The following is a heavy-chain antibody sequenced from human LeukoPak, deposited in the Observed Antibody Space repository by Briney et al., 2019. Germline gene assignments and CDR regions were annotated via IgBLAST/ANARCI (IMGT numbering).Heavy chain of an antibody. CDR2: IYYSGST. Sequence: PSETLSLTCTVSGGSISSYYWSWIRQPPGKGLEWIGYIYYSGSTNYNPSLKSRVTISVDTSKNQFSLKLTSVTAAGTAVYYCARSHRDFWSVYYLDYWGQGTLVTVSS. J-gene: IGHJ4*02. V-gene: IGHV4-59*01. D-gene: IGHD3-3*01. CDR1: GGSISSYY. CDR3: ARSHRDFWSVYYLDY.